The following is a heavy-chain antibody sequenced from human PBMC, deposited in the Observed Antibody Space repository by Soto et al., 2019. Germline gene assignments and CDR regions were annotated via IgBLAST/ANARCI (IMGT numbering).Heavy chain of an antibody. CDR1: VYTFTGYY. D-gene: IGHD6-13*01. CDR2: INPNSGGT. Sequence: ASVKVSCKASVYTFTGYYMHWVRQAPGQGLEWMGWINPNSGGTNYAQKFQGRVTMTRDTSISTAYMELSRLRSDDTAVYYCLAAAGTWSVAFDIWGQGTMVTVSS. CDR3: LAAAGTWSVAFDI. V-gene: IGHV1-2*02. J-gene: IGHJ3*02.